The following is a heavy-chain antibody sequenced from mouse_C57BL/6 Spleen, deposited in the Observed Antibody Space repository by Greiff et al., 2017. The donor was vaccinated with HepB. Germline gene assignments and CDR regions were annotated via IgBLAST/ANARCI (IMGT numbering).Heavy chain of an antibody. CDR3: ARHEERGSVYSYAMDY. V-gene: IGHV1-62-2*01. J-gene: IGHJ4*01. CDR1: GYTFTEYT. CDR2: FYPGSGSI. D-gene: IGHD3-2*02. Sequence: QVQLKQSGAELVKPGASVKLSCKASGYTFTEYTIYWVKQRSGQGLEWIGWFYPGSGSIKYNEKFKDKATLTADKSSSTVYMELSRLTSEDSAVYFCARHEERGSVYSYAMDYWGQGTSVTVSS.